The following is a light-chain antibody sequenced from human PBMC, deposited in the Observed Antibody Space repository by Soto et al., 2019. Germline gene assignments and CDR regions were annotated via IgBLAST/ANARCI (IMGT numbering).Light chain of an antibody. CDR2: KAS. V-gene: IGKV1-5*03. CDR1: QRISSW. Sequence: DIQMTQSPSTPSSSLGDRVTITCPASQRISSWLAWYQQKPGKAPKLLIYKASSLESGVPSRFSGSGSGTEFTLAISSLQPDDSATYYCQQYNDNCTSRQGTKVDSK. J-gene: IGKJ1*01. CDR3: QQYNDNCT.